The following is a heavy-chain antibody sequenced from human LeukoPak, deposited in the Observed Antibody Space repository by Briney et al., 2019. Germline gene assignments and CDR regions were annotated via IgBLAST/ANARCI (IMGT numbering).Heavy chain of an antibody. CDR1: RFTFSSYG. Sequence: GGSLRLSCAASRFTFSSYGMHWVRQAPGKGLEWVAFIRYDGSNKYYADSVKGRFTISRDNSKNTLYLQMNSLRAEDTAVYYCAKTYYYDSSGYYYQGLYFDYWGQGTLVTVSS. CDR2: IRYDGSNK. V-gene: IGHV3-30*02. D-gene: IGHD3-22*01. J-gene: IGHJ4*02. CDR3: AKTYYYDSSGYYYQGLYFDY.